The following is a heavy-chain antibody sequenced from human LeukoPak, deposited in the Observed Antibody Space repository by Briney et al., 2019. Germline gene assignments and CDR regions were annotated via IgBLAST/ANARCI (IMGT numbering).Heavy chain of an antibody. Sequence: GGSLRLSCAASGFTFSSYSMNWVRQAPGKGLEWVSAISGSGGSTYYADSVKGRFTISRDNSKNTLYLQMNSLRAEDTAVYYCAKSWGSGWYNYWGQGTLVTVSS. J-gene: IGHJ4*02. CDR2: ISGSGGST. V-gene: IGHV3-23*01. CDR3: AKSWGSGWYNY. D-gene: IGHD6-19*01. CDR1: GFTFSSYS.